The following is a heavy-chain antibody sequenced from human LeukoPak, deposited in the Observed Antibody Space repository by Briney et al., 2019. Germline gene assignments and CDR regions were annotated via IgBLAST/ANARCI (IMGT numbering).Heavy chain of an antibody. J-gene: IGHJ3*02. Sequence: PSETLSLTCTVSGGSISTYYWSWIRQPPGKGLEWIGYIYYSGSTNYNPSLKCRVTISVDTSKNQFSLKLSSVTTADTAMYYCARVGRPYAFDIWGQGTMVTVSS. V-gene: IGHV4-59*01. CDR3: ARVGRPYAFDI. D-gene: IGHD2-15*01. CDR1: GGSISTYY. CDR2: IYYSGST.